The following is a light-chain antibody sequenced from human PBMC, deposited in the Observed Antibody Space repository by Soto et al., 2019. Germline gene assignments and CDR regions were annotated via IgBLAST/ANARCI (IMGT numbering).Light chain of an antibody. Sequence: EIVMTQSPATLSVSPGVRATLSCRASQSVSSNLAWYQQNPGQAPRFLIYVASTMATGIPARFSGSGSGTEFTLTNSSLQSEDFAVYYCQQYNNWSPLTFSGGTKVEIK. CDR3: QQYNNWSPLT. J-gene: IGKJ4*01. CDR1: QSVSSN. V-gene: IGKV3-15*01. CDR2: VAS.